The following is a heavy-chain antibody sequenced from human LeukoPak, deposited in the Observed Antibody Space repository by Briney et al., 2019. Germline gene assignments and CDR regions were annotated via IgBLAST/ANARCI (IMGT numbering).Heavy chain of an antibody. Sequence: PGGSLRLSCAASGFIVSSNCMSWVRQAPGKGLEWVSVLYRDGATYYADSVKGRFTISRDNSRSTLYLQMNSLRPEDTAIYYCAREGYYGSGSPPSLYFDYWGQGTLVTVSS. V-gene: IGHV3-53*05. CDR3: AREGYYGSGSPPSLYFDY. CDR2: LYRDGAT. J-gene: IGHJ4*02. D-gene: IGHD3-10*01. CDR1: GFIVSSNC.